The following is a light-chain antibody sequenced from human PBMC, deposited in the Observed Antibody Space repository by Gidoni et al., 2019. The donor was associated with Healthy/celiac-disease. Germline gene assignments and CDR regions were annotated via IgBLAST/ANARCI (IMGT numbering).Light chain of an antibody. Sequence: DIQMTQSPSSLSASVGDRVTITCRASQSISSYLNWYQQKPGKAPNLLIYAAYSLQSGVPSRFSGSGSATDFTLTISSLQPEDFATYYCQQSYSTPLTFGGXTKVEIK. CDR2: AAY. CDR3: QQSYSTPLT. CDR1: QSISSY. V-gene: IGKV1-39*01. J-gene: IGKJ4*01.